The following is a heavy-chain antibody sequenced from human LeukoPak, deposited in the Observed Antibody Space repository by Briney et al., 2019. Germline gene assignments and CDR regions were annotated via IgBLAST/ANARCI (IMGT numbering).Heavy chain of an antibody. CDR2: INPSGGST. D-gene: IGHD6-13*01. J-gene: IGHJ2*01. CDR1: GYTFTSYY. Sequence: ASVKVSCKASGYTFTSYYMHWVRQAPGQGLEWMGIINPSGGSTIYAHKFQGRVTMTRDMSTSTVYMELSSLRSEDTAVYYCARDRSTAASGRSWYFDLWGRGTLVAVSS. V-gene: IGHV1-46*01. CDR3: ARDRSTAASGRSWYFDL.